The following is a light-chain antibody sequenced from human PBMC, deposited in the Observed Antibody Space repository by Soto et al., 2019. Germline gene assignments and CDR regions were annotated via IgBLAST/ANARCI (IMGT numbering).Light chain of an antibody. Sequence: LTQPPSASGSLGQSVTISCTGTSSDVGAYRYVSWYQQHPGKAPKLIVYEVHERPSGVPARFSGSKSGNTASLTISGLQAEDEADYYCNSYTGTSNVFGTGTKVTVL. V-gene: IGLV2-8*01. CDR2: EVH. CDR1: SSDVGAYRY. CDR3: NSYTGTSNV. J-gene: IGLJ1*01.